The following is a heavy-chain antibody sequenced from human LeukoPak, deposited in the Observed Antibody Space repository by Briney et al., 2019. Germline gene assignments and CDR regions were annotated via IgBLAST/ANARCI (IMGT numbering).Heavy chain of an antibody. Sequence: GGSLRLSCAASGFTFSSYWMHWVRQAPGKGLVWVSRIHSDGSTNYADSVKGRFTISRNNAKNTLYLQMNSLRAEDTAVYYCARASSTSCHFWGQGTLVTVSS. CDR3: ARASSTSCHF. J-gene: IGHJ4*02. D-gene: IGHD2-2*01. CDR1: GFTFSSYW. V-gene: IGHV3-74*01. CDR2: IHSDGST.